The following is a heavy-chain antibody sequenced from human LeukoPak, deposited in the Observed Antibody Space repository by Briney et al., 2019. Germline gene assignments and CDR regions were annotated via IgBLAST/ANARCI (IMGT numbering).Heavy chain of an antibody. J-gene: IGHJ4*02. Sequence: GGSLRLSCAASGFTFSDFYMSWIRQAPGKGLEWLSDISSSSTDTNYADSVKGRFTITRDNAKNSLFLQLNSLRAEDTAVYYCARKTYYYDSGSYSKSYYFDYWGQGTLVTVSS. CDR1: GFTFSDFY. V-gene: IGHV3-11*06. CDR2: ISSSSTDT. CDR3: ARKTYYYDSGSYSKSYYFDY. D-gene: IGHD3-10*01.